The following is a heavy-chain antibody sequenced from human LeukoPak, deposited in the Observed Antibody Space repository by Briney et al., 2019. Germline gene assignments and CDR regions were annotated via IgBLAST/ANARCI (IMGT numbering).Heavy chain of an antibody. V-gene: IGHV4-4*07. CDR3: ARLITGTTTAFDI. Sequence: SETLSPTCSVSGGSISGYYWTWIRQPAGKGLEWIGRVYTSGSTHYDPSLKTRLTMSVDTSKNQFSLKLSSVTAADTAVYYCARLITGTTTAFDIWGQGTMVTVSS. CDR1: GGSISGYY. CDR2: VYTSGST. J-gene: IGHJ3*02. D-gene: IGHD1-7*01.